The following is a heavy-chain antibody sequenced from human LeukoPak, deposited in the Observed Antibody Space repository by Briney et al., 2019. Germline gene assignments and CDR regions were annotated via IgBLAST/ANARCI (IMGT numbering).Heavy chain of an antibody. J-gene: IGHJ6*02. CDR1: GYTFTSYG. Sequence: GASVKVSCKASGYTFTSYGISWVRQAPGQGLEWMGWISAYNGNTNYAQKLQGRVTMTTDTSTSTAYMELRSLRPDDTAVYYCARVRLSGEIAYYYYYGMDVWGQGTTVTVSS. CDR2: ISAYNGNT. V-gene: IGHV1-18*01. D-gene: IGHD3-10*02. CDR3: ARVRLSGEIAYYYYYGMDV.